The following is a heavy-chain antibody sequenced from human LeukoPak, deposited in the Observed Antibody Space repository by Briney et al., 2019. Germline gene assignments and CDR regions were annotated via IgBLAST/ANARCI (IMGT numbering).Heavy chain of an antibody. CDR3: ARDEFASSPGYFDY. J-gene: IGHJ4*02. D-gene: IGHD6-6*01. CDR1: GFIFSNNW. CDR2: IKGDGSET. V-gene: IGHV3-7*01. Sequence: GGSLRLSCAASGFIFSNNWMHWVRQAPGKGLEWLANIKGDGSETNYVDFVRGRFTISRDNTKNSLSLQMNSLRAEDTAVYYCARDEFASSPGYFDYWGQGTLVTVSS.